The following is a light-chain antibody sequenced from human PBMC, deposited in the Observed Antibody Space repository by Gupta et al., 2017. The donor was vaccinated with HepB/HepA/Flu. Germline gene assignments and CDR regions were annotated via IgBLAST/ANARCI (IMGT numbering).Light chain of an antibody. CDR2: DTN. J-gene: IGLJ2*01. CDR3: LLSYSGVGV. V-gene: IGLV7-46*01. CDR1: TGAGTSGHY. Sequence: QSVVPPEPSLPVSPGGTATLTCDSSTGAGTSGHYPYGVQQRPGQNRRILIYDTNQKHAGTPARFSGSLRGGKAALTLAGAQAEDEAEYYCLLSYSGVGVFGGGTKLTVL.